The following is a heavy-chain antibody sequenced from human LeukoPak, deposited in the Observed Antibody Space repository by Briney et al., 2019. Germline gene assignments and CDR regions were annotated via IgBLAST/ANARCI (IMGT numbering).Heavy chain of an antibody. V-gene: IGHV4-59*08. CDR2: IHYGGST. J-gene: IGHJ4*02. D-gene: IGHD1-26*01. Sequence: SETLSLTCTVSGGSISANYWSWIRQPPGKGLEWIGNIHYGGSTNYNPSLKSRVTISLDTSKNQFFLKLRSVTAADAAVYYCARQWDGDYWGQGTLVTVSS. CDR1: GGSISANY. CDR3: ARQWDGDY.